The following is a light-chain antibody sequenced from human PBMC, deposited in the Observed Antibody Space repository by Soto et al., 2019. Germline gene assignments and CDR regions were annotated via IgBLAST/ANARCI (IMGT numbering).Light chain of an antibody. J-gene: IGLJ2*01. CDR1: SSDVGGYNY. V-gene: IGLV2-8*01. CDR3: SSYAGTKNVV. CDR2: EVT. Sequence: QSALTQPPSASGSPGQSVTISCTGTSSDVGGYNYVSWYQHHPGKAPKLMIYEVTKRPSGVPDRFSGSKSGNTASPTVSGLQVEDEADYYCSSYAGTKNVVFGGGTKLTVL.